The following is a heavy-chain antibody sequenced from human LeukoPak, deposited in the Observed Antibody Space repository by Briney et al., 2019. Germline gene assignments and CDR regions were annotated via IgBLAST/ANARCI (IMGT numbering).Heavy chain of an antibody. Sequence: PRGSLRLSCAASGFTFSGYSMNWVRQAPGKGLEWVSSISSSSSYIYYADSVKGRFTISRDNAKNSLYLQMNSLRAEDTAVYYCARGVVRYFDYWGQGALVTVSS. J-gene: IGHJ4*02. CDR1: GFTFSGYS. CDR3: ARGVVRYFDY. D-gene: IGHD3-9*01. V-gene: IGHV3-21*01. CDR2: ISSSSSYI.